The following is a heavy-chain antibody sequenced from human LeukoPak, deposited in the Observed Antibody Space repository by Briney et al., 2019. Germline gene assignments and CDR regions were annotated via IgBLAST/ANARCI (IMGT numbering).Heavy chain of an antibody. V-gene: IGHV3-23*01. CDR2: ISGSGSTT. CDR3: AKDQGGSYSYFDY. J-gene: IGHJ4*02. CDR1: GFTFSSYA. D-gene: IGHD1-26*01. Sequence: GGSLRLSCAASGFTFSSYAMSWVRQAPGKGLEWVSGISGSGSTTYYADSVKGRFTISRDNSTSTLYLQVNSLRAEDTAVYYCAKDQGGSYSYFDYWGQGTLVTVSS.